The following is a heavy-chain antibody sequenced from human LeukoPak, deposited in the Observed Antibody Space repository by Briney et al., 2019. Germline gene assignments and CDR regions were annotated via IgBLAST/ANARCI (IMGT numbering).Heavy chain of an antibody. CDR1: GGSFSGYY. Sequence: MPSETLSLTCAVYGGSFSGYYWSWIRQPPGKGLEWIGEINHGGSTNYNPSLKSRVTISVDTSKNQFSLKLSSVTAADTAVYYCARGSGVLDYWGQGTLVTVSS. V-gene: IGHV4-34*01. CDR2: INHGGST. D-gene: IGHD6-25*01. J-gene: IGHJ4*02. CDR3: ARGSGVLDY.